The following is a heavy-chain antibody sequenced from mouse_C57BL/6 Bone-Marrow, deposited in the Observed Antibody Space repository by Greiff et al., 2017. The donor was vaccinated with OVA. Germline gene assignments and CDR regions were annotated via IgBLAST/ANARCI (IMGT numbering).Heavy chain of an antibody. D-gene: IGHD2-4*01. Sequence: VQLKESGAELVRPGASVKLSCTASGFNIKDDYMHWVKQRPEQGLEWIGWIDPENGDTEYASKFQGKATITADTSSNTAYLQLSSLTSEDTAVYYCARRRGLRRRAWFAYWGQGTLVTVSA. CDR2: IDPENGDT. CDR3: ARRRGLRRRAWFAY. J-gene: IGHJ3*01. CDR1: GFNIKDDY. V-gene: IGHV14-4*01.